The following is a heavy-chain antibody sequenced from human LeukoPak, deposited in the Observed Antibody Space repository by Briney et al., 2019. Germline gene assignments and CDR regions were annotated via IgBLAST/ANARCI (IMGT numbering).Heavy chain of an antibody. Sequence: GGSLRLSCVASGFSFSRYWMSWVRQAPGKGLEWAAHINQEGSDKYYVDSVKGRFTVPRDNAENSFYLQMNSLRAEDTAVYYCATHPGDYWFGYLQLWGQGTLVTVSS. CDR2: INQEGSDK. CDR1: GFSFSRYW. CDR3: ATHPGDYWFGYLQL. D-gene: IGHD3-10*01. J-gene: IGHJ4*02. V-gene: IGHV3-7*01.